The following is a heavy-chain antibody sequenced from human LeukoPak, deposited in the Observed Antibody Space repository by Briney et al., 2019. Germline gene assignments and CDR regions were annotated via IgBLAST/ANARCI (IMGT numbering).Heavy chain of an antibody. Sequence: GGSLRLSCAASGFTFSSYGMHWVRQAPGKGLEWVAVIWYDGSNKYYADSVKGRFTISRDNSKNTLYLQMNSLRAEDTAVYYYARVVGATSHFDYWGQGTLVTVSS. CDR1: GFTFSSYG. CDR2: IWYDGSNK. J-gene: IGHJ4*02. V-gene: IGHV3-33*01. CDR3: ARVVGATSHFDY. D-gene: IGHD1-26*01.